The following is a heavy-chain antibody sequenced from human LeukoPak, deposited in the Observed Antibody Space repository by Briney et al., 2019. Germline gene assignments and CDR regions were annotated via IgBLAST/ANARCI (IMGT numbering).Heavy chain of an antibody. CDR1: GYTFTDYY. J-gene: IGHJ6*03. Sequence: ASVKVSCKAAGYTFTDYYMHRVRQAPGQGLEWMGWINPNSGGTNYAQKFQGRVTMTRDTSISTAYMELSRLRSDDTAVYYCATAPMYSSSAFYYYYYMDVWGKGTTVTVSS. CDR2: INPNSGGT. V-gene: IGHV1-2*02. CDR3: ATAPMYSSSAFYYYYYMDV. D-gene: IGHD6-6*01.